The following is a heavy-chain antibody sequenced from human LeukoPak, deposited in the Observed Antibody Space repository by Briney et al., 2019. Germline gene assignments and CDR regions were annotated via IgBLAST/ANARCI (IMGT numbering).Heavy chain of an antibody. D-gene: IGHD6-13*01. Sequence: AGGSLRLSCAASGFTFSSDSMNWVRQAPGKGLELASSISSSSSYIDYAESVKGRFTISRENAKNSLYLQMNSLRADDTAVYYCARGEAAAGNVDYWGQGTLVTVSS. J-gene: IGHJ4*02. V-gene: IGHV3-21*01. CDR1: GFTFSSDS. CDR2: ISSSSSYI. CDR3: ARGEAAAGNVDY.